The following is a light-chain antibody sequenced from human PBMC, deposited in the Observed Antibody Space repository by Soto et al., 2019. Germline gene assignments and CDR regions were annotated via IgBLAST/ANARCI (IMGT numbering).Light chain of an antibody. CDR1: QSVSSN. CDR2: GAS. V-gene: IGKV3-15*01. CDR3: QQYNNWPPWT. Sequence: EIMMTQAPAPLSVSPGERTPLSCRASQSVSSNLAWYQQKPGQAPRLXXYGASTRATGIPARFSGSGSGTEFTLTISSLQSEDFSVYYCQQYNNWPPWTFGQGTKVDIK. J-gene: IGKJ1*01.